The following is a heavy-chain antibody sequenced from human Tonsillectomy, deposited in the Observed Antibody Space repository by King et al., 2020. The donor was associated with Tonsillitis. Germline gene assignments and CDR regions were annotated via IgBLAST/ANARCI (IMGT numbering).Heavy chain of an antibody. V-gene: IGHV3-15*01. Sequence: VQLVESGGGLVKPGGSLRLSCAASRFTFSNAWMTWVRQDPGKGLEWVGRIKSKADGGTTDYAAPVKGRFTISRDDSKNTLYLQMNSLKAEDTAVYYCTSTIELVPAAIEYYYGMDVWGQGTTVTVSS. J-gene: IGHJ6*02. CDR3: TSTIELVPAAIEYYYGMDV. D-gene: IGHD2-2*02. CDR1: RFTFSNAW. CDR2: IKSKADGGTT.